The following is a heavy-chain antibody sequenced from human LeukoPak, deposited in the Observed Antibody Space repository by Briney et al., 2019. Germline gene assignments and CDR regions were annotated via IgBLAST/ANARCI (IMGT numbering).Heavy chain of an antibody. Sequence: SETLSLTCAVYGGSFSGYYWSWIRQPPGKGLEWIGEINHSGSTNYNPSLKSRVTISVDKSKNQFSLKLSSVTAADTAVYYCARVSYTVGMDVWGQGTTVTVSS. J-gene: IGHJ6*02. D-gene: IGHD1-26*01. V-gene: IGHV4-34*01. CDR1: GGSFSGYY. CDR3: ARVSYTVGMDV. CDR2: INHSGST.